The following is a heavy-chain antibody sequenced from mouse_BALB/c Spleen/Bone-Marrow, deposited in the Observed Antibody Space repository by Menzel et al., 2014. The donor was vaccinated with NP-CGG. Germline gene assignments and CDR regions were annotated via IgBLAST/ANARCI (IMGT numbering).Heavy chain of an antibody. CDR1: GFTFSSYA. D-gene: IGHD1-1*01. Sequence: EVKLMESGGGLVKPGESLKLSCAASGFTFSSYAMSWVRQSPEKRLEWVAEISSGGSYTYYPDTVTGRFTISRDKAKNTLYLEMSRLRSEDTAMYYCAREYYGSSDAMDYWGQGTSVTVSS. V-gene: IGHV5-9-4*01. CDR2: ISSGGSYT. CDR3: AREYYGSSDAMDY. J-gene: IGHJ4*01.